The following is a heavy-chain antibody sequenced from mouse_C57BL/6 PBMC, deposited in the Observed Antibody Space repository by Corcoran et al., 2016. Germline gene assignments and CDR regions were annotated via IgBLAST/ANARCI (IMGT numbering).Heavy chain of an antibody. Sequence: QVQLKQSGAELVRPGASVKLSCKASGYTFTDYYINWVKQRPGQGLEWIARIYPGSGNTYYNEKFKGKATLTAEKSSSTAYMQLSSLTSEDSAVYFCAREYAAYWGQGTLVTVSA. CDR3: AREYAAY. D-gene: IGHD2-10*02. J-gene: IGHJ3*01. V-gene: IGHV1-76*01. CDR1: GYTFTDYY. CDR2: IYPGSGNT.